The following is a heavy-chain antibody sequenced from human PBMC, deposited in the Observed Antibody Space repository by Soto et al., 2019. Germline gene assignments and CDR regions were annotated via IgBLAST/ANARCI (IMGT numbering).Heavy chain of an antibody. CDR2: IIPMFGTA. D-gene: IGHD5-18*01. Sequence: QVQLVQSGAEVKKPESSVKVSCKAPGGTFSTYANSWVRQAPGQGLEWMGGIIPMFGTANYAQRFQDRVTITADESTNTVYMELSSLRSEDTAVYFRASGIQLWLRRINNGYSGWGQGTLVTVSS. CDR3: ASGIQLWLRRINNGYSG. J-gene: IGHJ4*02. V-gene: IGHV1-69*12. CDR1: GGTFSTYA.